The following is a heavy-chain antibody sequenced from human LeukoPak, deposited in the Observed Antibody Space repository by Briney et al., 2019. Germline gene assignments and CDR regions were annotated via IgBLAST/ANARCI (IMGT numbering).Heavy chain of an antibody. CDR3: ARPMIVGDNAFDI. V-gene: IGHV4-34*01. Sequence: SETLSLTCAVYGGSFSGYYWSWIRQPPRQGLELIGEINHSGSTNYNPSLKSRVTISVDTSKNQCSLKLSSVTAADTAVYYCARPMIVGDNAFDIWGQGTMVTVSS. D-gene: IGHD3-22*01. CDR1: GGSFSGYY. J-gene: IGHJ3*02. CDR2: INHSGST.